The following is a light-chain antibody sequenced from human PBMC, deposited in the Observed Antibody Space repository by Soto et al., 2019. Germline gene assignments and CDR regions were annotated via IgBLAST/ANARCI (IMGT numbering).Light chain of an antibody. J-gene: IGLJ1*01. CDR1: SSNIGNNA. CDR2: YDD. Sequence: QSVLTQPPSVSEAPRQRVTISCSGSSSNIGNNAVNWYQQPPGKAPKLLIYYDDLPPSGVSDRFSGSKSGTSASLAISGLQSEDEADYYCAAWDDSLNGQVFGTGTKVTVL. V-gene: IGLV1-36*01. CDR3: AAWDDSLNGQV.